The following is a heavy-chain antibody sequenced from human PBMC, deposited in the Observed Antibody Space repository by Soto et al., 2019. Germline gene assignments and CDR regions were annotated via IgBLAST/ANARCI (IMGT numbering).Heavy chain of an antibody. CDR1: GFSLSTSGEV. Sequence: QITWKVSGPTLMKPTQTLTRTCTFAGFSLSTSGEVVGWIRQPPGKALEWLALIYWDGDKRYSPSLKSRLTITKDTSNNQVFLTMTNMDPVDTGTYYCAHRTGGAFDYWGQGTLVTVSS. CDR3: AHRTGGAFDY. CDR2: IYWDGDK. D-gene: IGHD3-16*01. V-gene: IGHV2-5*02. J-gene: IGHJ4*02.